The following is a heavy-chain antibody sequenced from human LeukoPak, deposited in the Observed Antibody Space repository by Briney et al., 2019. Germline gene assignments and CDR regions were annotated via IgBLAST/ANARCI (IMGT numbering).Heavy chain of an antibody. Sequence: SETLSLTCAVYGGSFSGYYWSWIRQPPGKGLEWIGEINHSGSTNYNPSLKSRVTISVDTSKNQFSLKLSSVTAAATAVYYCARGRWTGYFDYWGQGTLVTVSS. CDR3: ARGRWTGYFDY. CDR2: INHSGST. D-gene: IGHD3/OR15-3a*01. V-gene: IGHV4-34*01. J-gene: IGHJ4*02. CDR1: GGSFSGYY.